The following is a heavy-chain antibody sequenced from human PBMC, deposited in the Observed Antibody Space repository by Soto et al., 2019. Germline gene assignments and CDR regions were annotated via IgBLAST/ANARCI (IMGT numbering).Heavy chain of an antibody. CDR3: AKDRRDYGVFDY. J-gene: IGHJ4*02. CDR2: ISGSGGST. V-gene: IGHV3-23*01. D-gene: IGHD4-17*01. CDR1: GFTFSSYA. Sequence: GGSLRLSCAASGFTFSSYAMRWVGQAPGKGLEWVSAISGSGGSTYYADSVKGRFTISRDNSKNTLYLQMNSLRAEDTAVYYCAKDRRDYGVFDYWAQGALVPVSS.